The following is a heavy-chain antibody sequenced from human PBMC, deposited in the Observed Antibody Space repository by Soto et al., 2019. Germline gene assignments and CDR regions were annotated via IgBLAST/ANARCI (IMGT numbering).Heavy chain of an antibody. D-gene: IGHD2-21*01. J-gene: IGHJ4*02. Sequence: QVQLQESGPGLVKPSQTLSLTCTVSGGSIRSGGYYWIWIRQHPGKGLEWIGYIYYRGSTYYNPPLKSRVTISVDTSKNKFSLKLSSVTAADTAVYCCARDTGDWGFDYWGQGTLVTVSS. CDR3: ARDTGDWGFDY. CDR1: GGSIRSGGYY. CDR2: IYYRGST. V-gene: IGHV4-31*03.